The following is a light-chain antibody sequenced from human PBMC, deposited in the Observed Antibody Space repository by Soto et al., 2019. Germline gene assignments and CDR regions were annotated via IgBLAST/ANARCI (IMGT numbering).Light chain of an antibody. J-gene: IGLJ1*01. CDR3: SSYTSSNTLAYV. Sequence: QSALTQPASVSGSPGQSITISCAGTSSDVGGYNYVSWYQQHPGKAPKLIIYEVSKRPSGVSSRFSGSMSGNTASLTISGLQAEDEVYYYCSSYTSSNTLAYVFGTGTKLTVL. CDR2: EVS. CDR1: SSDVGGYNY. V-gene: IGLV2-14*01.